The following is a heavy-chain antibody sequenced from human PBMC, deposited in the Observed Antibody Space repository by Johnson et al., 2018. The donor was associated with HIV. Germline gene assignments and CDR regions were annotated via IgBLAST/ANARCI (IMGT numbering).Heavy chain of an antibody. Sequence: VQLVESGGGVVQPGRSLRLSCAASGFTFSSYAMHWVRQAPGKGLEWVANIKQDGSEKYYVDSVKGRFTISRDNAKKSLYLQMNSLRAEDTAVDYCARSGLGSGSTHDAFDIWGQGTMVTVSS. CDR2: IKQDGSEK. CDR1: GFTFSSYA. D-gene: IGHD3-10*01. CDR3: ARSGLGSGSTHDAFDI. J-gene: IGHJ3*02. V-gene: IGHV3-7*02.